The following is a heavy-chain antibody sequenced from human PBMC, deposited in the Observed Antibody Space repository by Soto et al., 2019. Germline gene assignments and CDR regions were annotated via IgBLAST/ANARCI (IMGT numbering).Heavy chain of an antibody. CDR3: ASFGIVVVVAATSGGIFDY. V-gene: IGHV3-23*01. CDR2: ISGSGGST. CDR1: GFTFSSYA. J-gene: IGHJ4*02. D-gene: IGHD2-15*01. Sequence: GGSLRLSCAASGFTFSSYAMSWVRQAPGKGLEWVSAISGSGGSTYYADSVKGRFTISRDNSKNTLYLQMNSLRAEDTAVYYCASFGIVVVVAATSGGIFDYWGQGTLVTVSS.